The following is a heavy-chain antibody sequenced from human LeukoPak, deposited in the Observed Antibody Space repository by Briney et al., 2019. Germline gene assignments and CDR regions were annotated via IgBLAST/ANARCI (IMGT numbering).Heavy chain of an antibody. CDR1: GFTFSSYS. V-gene: IGHV3-48*04. CDR2: ISSSSGTI. Sequence: PGGSLRLSCAASGFTFSSYSMNWVRQAPGKGLEWVSYISSSSGTIYYADSVKGRFTISRDNAKNSLYLQMNSLRAEDTAVYYCARQLWYYWGQGTLDTVSS. CDR3: ARQLWYY. J-gene: IGHJ4*02. D-gene: IGHD5-18*01.